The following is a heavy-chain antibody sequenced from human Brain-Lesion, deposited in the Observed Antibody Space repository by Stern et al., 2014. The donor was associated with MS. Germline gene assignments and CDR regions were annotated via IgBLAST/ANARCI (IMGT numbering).Heavy chain of an antibody. J-gene: IGHJ5*02. CDR2: VSYDGSNK. D-gene: IGHD2/OR15-2a*01. V-gene: IGHV3-30*18. Sequence: VQLVESGGGVVQPGRPLRLSCVASGFTFGSCAMHWVRQAPGKGLDRAAGVSYDGSNKYYADSVKGRFTISRDNSQNTLYMQMSSLRPEDTAVYYCAKDRQYLTYFFDHWGQGSLVTVSS. CDR3: AKDRQYLTYFFDH. CDR1: GFTFGSCA.